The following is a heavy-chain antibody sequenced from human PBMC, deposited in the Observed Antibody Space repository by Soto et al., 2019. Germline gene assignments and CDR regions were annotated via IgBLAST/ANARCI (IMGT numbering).Heavy chain of an antibody. CDR2: INPNSGGT. V-gene: IGHV1-2*02. CDR3: ARKDFWSGYYRVSHYYYGMDV. Sequence: ASVKVSCKASGYTFTGYYMHWVRQAPGQGLEWMGWINPNSGGTNYAQKFQGRVTMTRDTSISTAYMELSRLRSDDTAVHYCARKDFWSGYYRVSHYYYGMDVWGQGTTVTVSS. D-gene: IGHD3-3*01. CDR1: GYTFTGYY. J-gene: IGHJ6*02.